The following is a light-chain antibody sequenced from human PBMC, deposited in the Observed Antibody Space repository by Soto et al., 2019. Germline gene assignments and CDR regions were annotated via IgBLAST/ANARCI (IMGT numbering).Light chain of an antibody. CDR1: SSDVGGYNY. CDR2: DVS. Sequence: QSALTQPASVPGSPGQSITISCTGTSSDVGGYNYVYWYQQHPGKAPKLMIYDVSNRPSGVSNRFSGSKSGNTASLTISGLQAEDEADYYCSSYTSSSTLGYVFGTGTKVTVL. J-gene: IGLJ1*01. V-gene: IGLV2-14*01. CDR3: SSYTSSSTLGYV.